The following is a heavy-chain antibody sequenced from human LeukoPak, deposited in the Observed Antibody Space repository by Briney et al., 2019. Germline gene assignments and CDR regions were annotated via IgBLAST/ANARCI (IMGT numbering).Heavy chain of an antibody. CDR3: VRDDDRPDNGLDY. J-gene: IGHJ4*02. CDR2: ILSDGSKE. CDR1: GLIVSGDY. Sequence: PGGSLRLSCAASGLIVSGDYMSWVRQAPGKGLEWVAVILSDGSKEFYTDSVKGRFTISRDNSKNTLYLQMNSLRAEDTAVYYCVRDDDRPDNGLDYWGQGTLVTVSS. D-gene: IGHD3-22*01. V-gene: IGHV3-33*08.